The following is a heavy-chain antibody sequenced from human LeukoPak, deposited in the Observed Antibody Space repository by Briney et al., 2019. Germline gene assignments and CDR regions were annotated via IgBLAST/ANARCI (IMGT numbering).Heavy chain of an antibody. J-gene: IGHJ4*02. CDR3: ARESIAVAANGDY. Sequence: SETLSLTCTVSGGSISSGGYYWSWIRQPPGKGLEWIGYIYHSGSTYYNPSLKSRVTISVDRSKNQFSLKLSPVTAADTAVYYCARESIAVAANGDYWGQGTLVTVSS. D-gene: IGHD6-19*01. CDR1: GGSISSGGYY. V-gene: IGHV4-30-2*01. CDR2: IYHSGST.